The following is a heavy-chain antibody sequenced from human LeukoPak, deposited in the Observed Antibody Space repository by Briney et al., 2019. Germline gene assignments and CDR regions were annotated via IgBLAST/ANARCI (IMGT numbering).Heavy chain of an antibody. CDR1: GFTFSSYW. CDR2: IKSDGSTT. D-gene: IGHD6-13*01. V-gene: IGHV3-74*01. J-gene: IGHJ4*02. CDR3: ARDLAYSSSWYYFDY. Sequence: GGSLRLSCAVSGFTFSSYWMHWVRQAPGKGLVWVSRIKSDGSTTIYADSVKGRFTISRDNAKNIVYLQMNSLRVEDTGLYYCARDLAYSSSWYYFDYWGQGTLVTVHS.